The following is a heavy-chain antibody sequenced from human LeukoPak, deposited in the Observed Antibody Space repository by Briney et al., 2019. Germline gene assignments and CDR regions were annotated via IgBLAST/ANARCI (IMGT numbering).Heavy chain of an antibody. V-gene: IGHV4-30-2*01. D-gene: IGHD2-2*01. CDR3: ARLQYCSGTSCYWFDP. CDR2: IYHTGST. CDR1: GGSISSGLYS. Sequence: ASETLSLTCTVSGGSISSGLYSWSWIRQPLGKGLEWIGYIYHTGSTYYNPSLKSRVTISVDTSKNQFSLRLSSVTAADTAVYYCARLQYCSGTSCYWFDPWGRGTLVTVSS. J-gene: IGHJ5*02.